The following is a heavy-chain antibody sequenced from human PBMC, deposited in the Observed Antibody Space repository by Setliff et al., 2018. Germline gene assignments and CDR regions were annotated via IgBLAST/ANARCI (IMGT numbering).Heavy chain of an antibody. CDR3: ARGYYNFLSGYYTPYYFDY. CDR2: VYSSGGT. CDR1: GGSISSDH. J-gene: IGHJ4*02. Sequence: SETLSLTCTVSGGSISSDHWSWIRQPPGKGLEWIGDVYSSGGTNYNPSLKSRVTISVDTSKNQFSLKLSSVTAADTAVYFCARGYYNFLSGYYTPYYFDYWGQGTLVTVSS. V-gene: IGHV4-59*01. D-gene: IGHD3-3*01.